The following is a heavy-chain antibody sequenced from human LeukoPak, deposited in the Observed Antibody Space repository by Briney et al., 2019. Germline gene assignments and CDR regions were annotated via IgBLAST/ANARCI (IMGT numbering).Heavy chain of an antibody. V-gene: IGHV1-46*01. J-gene: IGHJ6*03. CDR3: ARDYVAAASGDSTYYYYYMDV. CDR1: GYTFTGYY. Sequence: ASVKVSCKASGYTFTGYYMHWVRQAPGQGLEWMGIINPSGGSTSYAQKFQGRVTMTRDMSTSTVYMELSSLRSEDTAVYYCARDYVAAASGDSTYYYYYMDVWGKGTTVTVSS. D-gene: IGHD5-18*01. CDR2: INPSGGST.